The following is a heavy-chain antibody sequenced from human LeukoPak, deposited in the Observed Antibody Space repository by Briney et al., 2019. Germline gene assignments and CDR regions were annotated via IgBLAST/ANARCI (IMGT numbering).Heavy chain of an antibody. D-gene: IGHD3-9*01. V-gene: IGHV1-18*01. CDR1: GYTFTSYG. Sequence: ASVKVSCKASGYTFTSYGISWVRQAPGQGLEWMGWISAYNGNTNYAQKLQGRVTMTTDTSTSTAYMELSSLRSEDTAVYYCARGVMLRYFDWLGVWFDPWGQGTLVTVSS. CDR3: ARGVMLRYFDWLGVWFDP. CDR2: ISAYNGNT. J-gene: IGHJ5*02.